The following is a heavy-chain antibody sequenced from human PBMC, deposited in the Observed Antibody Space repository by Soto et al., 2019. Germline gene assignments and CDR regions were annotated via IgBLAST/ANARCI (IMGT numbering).Heavy chain of an antibody. CDR2: IYYDGSNK. D-gene: IGHD2-15*01. CDR1: GFTFSSYG. V-gene: IGHV3-33*01. J-gene: IGHJ6*03. CDR3: ARGVGDYYHYRDD. Sequence: PGGSLRLSCAAAGFTFSSYGMHWVRQAPGKGLEWVAIIYYDGSNKYYADSVKGRFTISRDNSKNTLYLQMNSLRAEDTAVFYCARGVGDYYHYRDDWGQGATGTVSS.